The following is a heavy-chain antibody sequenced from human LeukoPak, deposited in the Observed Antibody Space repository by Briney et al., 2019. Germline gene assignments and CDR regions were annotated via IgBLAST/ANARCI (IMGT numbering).Heavy chain of an antibody. CDR1: GGTFSSYA. D-gene: IGHD4-23*01. J-gene: IGHJ4*02. V-gene: IGHV1-69*05. Sequence: SVKVSCKASGGTFSSYAISWVRQAPGQGLEWMGRIIPIFGTANYAQEFQGRVTITTDESTSTAYMELSSLRSEDTAVYYCARAHDYGGNDLDYWGQGTLVTVSS. CDR2: IIPIFGTA. CDR3: ARAHDYGGNDLDY.